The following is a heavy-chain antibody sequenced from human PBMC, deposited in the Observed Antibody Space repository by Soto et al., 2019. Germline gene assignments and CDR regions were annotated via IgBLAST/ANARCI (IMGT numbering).Heavy chain of an antibody. CDR3: ASTPTP. CDR1: GGSISSGGYS. CDR2: IYHSGST. V-gene: IGHV4-30-2*01. J-gene: IGHJ5*02. Sequence: SETLSLTCAVSGGSISSGGYSWSWIRQPPGKGLEWIGCIYHSGSTYYNPSLKSRVTISVDRSKNQFSLKLSSVTAADTAVYYCASTPTPWGQGTLVTVS. D-gene: IGHD1-26*01.